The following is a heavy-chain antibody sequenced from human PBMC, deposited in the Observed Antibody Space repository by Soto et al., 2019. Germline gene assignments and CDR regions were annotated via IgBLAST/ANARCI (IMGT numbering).Heavy chain of an antibody. Sequence: SQTLSLTCAISGDSVSSNSAVWNWIRQSPSRGLEWLGRTYYRSKWYNDYAVSVKSRITINPDTSKNQFSLQLNSVTPEDTAVYYCARAVVAATPAGYYYYGMDVWGQGTTVTVSS. CDR1: GDSVSSNSAV. D-gene: IGHD2-15*01. V-gene: IGHV6-1*01. CDR2: TYYRSKWYN. J-gene: IGHJ6*02. CDR3: ARAVVAATPAGYYYYGMDV.